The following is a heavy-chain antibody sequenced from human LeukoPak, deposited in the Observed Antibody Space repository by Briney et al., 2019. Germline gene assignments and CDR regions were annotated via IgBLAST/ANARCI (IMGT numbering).Heavy chain of an antibody. V-gene: IGHV4-39*07. D-gene: IGHD6-19*01. J-gene: IGHJ4*02. Sequence: SETLSLTCTVSGGSIARSRYYWGWIRQPPGKGLEWIGSIYYSGNTYYHPSLKSRLTISVDTSKNQFSLNLISVTAADTAVYYCARDPAAPVAGTTQEHWGQGTLVTVSS. CDR3: ARDPAAPVAGTTQEH. CDR2: IYYSGNT. CDR1: GGSIARSRYY.